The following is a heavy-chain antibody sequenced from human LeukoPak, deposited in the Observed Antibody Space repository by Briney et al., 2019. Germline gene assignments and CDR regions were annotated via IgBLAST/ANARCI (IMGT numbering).Heavy chain of an antibody. J-gene: IGHJ4*02. Sequence: PGGSLRLSCAASGFTLSSYAMSWVRQAPGKGLEWVSAISGSGGSTYYADSVKGRFTISRDNSKNTLYLQMNSLRAEDTAVYYCAKDDAPLVVGATLYYFDYWGQGTLVTVSS. D-gene: IGHD2-15*01. CDR2: ISGSGGST. CDR1: GFTLSSYA. CDR3: AKDDAPLVVGATLYYFDY. V-gene: IGHV3-23*01.